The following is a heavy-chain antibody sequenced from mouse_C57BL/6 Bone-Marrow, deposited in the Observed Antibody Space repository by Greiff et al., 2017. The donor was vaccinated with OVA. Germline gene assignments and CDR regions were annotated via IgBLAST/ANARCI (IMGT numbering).Heavy chain of an antibody. Sequence: EVQLQQSGPELVKPGASVKIPCKASGYTFTDYNMAWVKQSHGKSLEWIGDINPNNGGTYYNQTFKGKATFTGDKSSSTAYLELRSLTSEDTAVYYCATGYYGKLYAMDYWGQGTSVTVSS. J-gene: IGHJ4*01. V-gene: IGHV1-18*01. CDR2: INPNNGGT. D-gene: IGHD2-1*01. CDR1: GYTFTDYN. CDR3: ATGYYGKLYAMDY.